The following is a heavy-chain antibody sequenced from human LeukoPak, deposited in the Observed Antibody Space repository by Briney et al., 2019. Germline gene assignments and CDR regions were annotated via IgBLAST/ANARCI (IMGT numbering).Heavy chain of an antibody. CDR3: ARVRSYYYDSSGYYPYYFDY. Sequence: GGSLRLSCAASGFTFDDYGMSWVRQAPGKGLEWVSGINWNGGSTGYADSVKGRFTISRDSAKNSLYLQMNSLRAEDTALYHCARVRSYYYDSSGYYPYYFDYWGQGTLVTVSS. V-gene: IGHV3-20*01. J-gene: IGHJ4*02. D-gene: IGHD3-22*01. CDR2: INWNGGST. CDR1: GFTFDDYG.